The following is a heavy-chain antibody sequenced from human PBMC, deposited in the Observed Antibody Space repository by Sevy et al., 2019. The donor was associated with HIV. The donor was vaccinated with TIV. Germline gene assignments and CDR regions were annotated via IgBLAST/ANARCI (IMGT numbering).Heavy chain of an antibody. J-gene: IGHJ4*02. CDR2: ISGSGGST. V-gene: IGHV3-23*01. Sequence: GGSLRLSCAASGFTFSSYAMNWVRQAPGKGLEWASAISGSGGSTYYADSVKGLFTISRDNSKNTLYVQMNSLRAEDTAIYYCAKGLETVTGPCWNWGQGTLVTVSS. CDR1: GFTFSSYA. D-gene: IGHD6-19*01. CDR3: AKGLETVTGPCWN.